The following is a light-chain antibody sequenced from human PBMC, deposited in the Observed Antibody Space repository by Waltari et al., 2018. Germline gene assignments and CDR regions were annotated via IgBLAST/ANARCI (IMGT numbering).Light chain of an antibody. J-gene: IGKJ1*01. CDR3: LQNNSYPQT. CDR1: QDIRND. Sequence: DIQMTQSPSSLSASVGDRVNITCRASQDIRNDLGWFQQKPGKAPKRLIYAGLRLQSGVPSRFSGSWFGTEFTLTITDLQPDDFATYYCLQNNSYPQTFGQGTKVDFK. V-gene: IGKV1-17*02. CDR2: AGL.